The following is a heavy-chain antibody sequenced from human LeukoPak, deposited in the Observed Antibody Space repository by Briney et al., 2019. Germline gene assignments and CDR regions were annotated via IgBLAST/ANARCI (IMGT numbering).Heavy chain of an antibody. Sequence: GGSLRLSCAASGFTVSSNYMSWVRQAPGKGLEWVSIIYSGGSTYYADSVKGRFTISRDNSRDTLYLQMNSLRAEDTAVYYCATVGWGRSYAFDIWGQGTMVTVSS. CDR2: IYSGGST. J-gene: IGHJ3*02. CDR1: GFTVSSNY. V-gene: IGHV3-53*01. D-gene: IGHD3-16*01. CDR3: ATVGWGRSYAFDI.